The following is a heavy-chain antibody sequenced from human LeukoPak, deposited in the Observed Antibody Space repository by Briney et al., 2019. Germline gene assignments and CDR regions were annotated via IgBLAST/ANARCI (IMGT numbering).Heavy chain of an antibody. CDR2: ISWNSGSI. V-gene: IGHV3-9*01. CDR1: EFSFSSHS. CDR3: AKGTDIDDAFDI. J-gene: IGHJ3*02. Sequence: GGSLRLSCAASEFSFSSHSINWVRQAPGKGLEWVSGISWNSGSIGYADSVKGRFTISRDNAKNSLYLQMNSLRAEDTALYYCAKGTDIDDAFDIWGQGTMVTVSS.